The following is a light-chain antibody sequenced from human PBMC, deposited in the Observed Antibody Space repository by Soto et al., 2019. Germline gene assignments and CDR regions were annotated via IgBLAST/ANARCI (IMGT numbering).Light chain of an antibody. CDR2: GNT. J-gene: IGLJ2*01. V-gene: IGLV1-40*01. CDR1: SSKIGAGYD. Sequence: QSVLTQPPSVSGAPGQRVTISCTGSSSKIGAGYDVHWYQQLPGRAPKLLIYGNTNRPSGVPDRFSGSKSGTSASLAITGLQAEDEADYYCLSFDSSLSVVFGGGTQLTVL. CDR3: LSFDSSLSVV.